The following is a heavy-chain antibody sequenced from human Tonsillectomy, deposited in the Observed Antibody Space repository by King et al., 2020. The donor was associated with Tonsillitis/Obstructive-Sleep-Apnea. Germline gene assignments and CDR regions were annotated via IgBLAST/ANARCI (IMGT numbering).Heavy chain of an antibody. CDR1: GGSFSGYY. CDR3: ARGFSRTSYYYYYMDV. V-gene: IGHV4-34*01. J-gene: IGHJ6*03. Sequence: VQLQQWGAGLLKPSETLSLTCAVYGGSFSGYYWSWIRQPPGKGLEWIGESNHSGSTNYNPSLRSRVTISVDTSKNQFYLKLSSVTAADTAVYYCARGFSRTSYYYYYMDVWGKGSTVTVSS. CDR2: SNHSGST. D-gene: IGHD1-14*01.